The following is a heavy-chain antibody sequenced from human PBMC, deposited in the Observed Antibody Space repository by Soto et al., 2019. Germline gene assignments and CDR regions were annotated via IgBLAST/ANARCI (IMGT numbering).Heavy chain of an antibody. CDR2: IYTSGST. CDR3: ARETCLWFGEFEGNWFDP. Sequence: SETLSLTCTVSGGSISSYYWSWIRQPAGKGLEWIGRIYTSGSTNYNPSLKSRVTMSVDTSKNQFSLKLSSVTAADTAVYYCARETCLWFGEFEGNWFDPWGQGTLVTVSS. J-gene: IGHJ5*02. V-gene: IGHV4-4*07. D-gene: IGHD3-10*01. CDR1: GGSISSYY.